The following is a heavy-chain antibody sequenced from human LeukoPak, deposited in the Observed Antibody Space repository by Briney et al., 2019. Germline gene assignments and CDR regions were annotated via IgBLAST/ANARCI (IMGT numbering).Heavy chain of an antibody. CDR1: GGAITGYY. CDR3: ARGRPPHDYGTLFDH. CDR2: IYYSGST. J-gene: IGHJ4*02. Sequence: PSETLSLTCTVSGGAITGYYWSWIRQPPGKGLEWIGYIYYSGSTNYNPSLKSRVTMSVDTSKKQFSLKLSSVTAADTAVYYCARGRPPHDYGTLFDHWGQGTLVTVSS. D-gene: IGHD4-17*01. V-gene: IGHV4-59*01.